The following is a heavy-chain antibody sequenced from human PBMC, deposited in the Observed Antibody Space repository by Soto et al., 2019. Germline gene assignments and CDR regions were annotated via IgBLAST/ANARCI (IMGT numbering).Heavy chain of an antibody. Sequence: ASVKVSCKASGYTFTGYYMHWVRQAPGQGLEWMGWINPNSGGANYAQKFQGRVTMTRDTSISTAYMELSRLRSDDTAVYYCARVNVVVVAATREYYFDYWGQGTLVTVSS. D-gene: IGHD2-15*01. CDR3: ARVNVVVVAATREYYFDY. CDR1: GYTFTGYY. J-gene: IGHJ4*02. CDR2: INPNSGGA. V-gene: IGHV1-2*02.